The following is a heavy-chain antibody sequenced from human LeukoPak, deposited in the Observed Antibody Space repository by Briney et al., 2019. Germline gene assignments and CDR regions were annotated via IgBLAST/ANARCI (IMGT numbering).Heavy chain of an antibody. Sequence: SETLSLTCTVSGGSISTYYWSWIRQPAGKGLEWRGRIHISGNTDYNPSLESRVTMSVHTSKNQFSLKLTSVTAADTAVYYCAREASLQASPFVSIDYWGQGTLVTVSS. V-gene: IGHV4-4*07. D-gene: IGHD1-26*01. J-gene: IGHJ4*02. CDR2: IHISGNT. CDR1: GGSISTYY. CDR3: AREASLQASPFVSIDY.